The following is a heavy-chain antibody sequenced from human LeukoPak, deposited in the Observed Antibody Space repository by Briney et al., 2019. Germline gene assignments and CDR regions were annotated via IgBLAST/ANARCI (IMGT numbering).Heavy chain of an antibody. CDR3: AKDRIPDYYDGSGPLDY. D-gene: IGHD3-22*01. CDR1: GFTFSSYA. Sequence: GGSLRLSCAASGFTFSSYAMSWVRQAPGKGLEWVSAISGSGGSTYYADSVKGRFTISRDNSKNTLYLQMNSLRAEDTAVYYCAKDRIPDYYDGSGPLDYWGQGTLVTVSS. V-gene: IGHV3-23*01. CDR2: ISGSGGST. J-gene: IGHJ4*02.